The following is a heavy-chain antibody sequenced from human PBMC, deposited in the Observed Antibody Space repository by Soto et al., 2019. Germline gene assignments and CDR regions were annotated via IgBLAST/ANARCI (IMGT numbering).Heavy chain of an antibody. J-gene: IGHJ4*02. CDR3: ARERNGDYDSGVHDY. V-gene: IGHV1-18*01. D-gene: IGHD4-17*01. CDR2: ISAYNGNT. CDR1: GYTFTSYG. Sequence: RASVKVSCKASGYTFTSYGISWVRQAPGQGLEWMGWISAYNGNTNYAQKLQGRVTMTTDTSTSTAYMELRSLRSDDTAVYYCARERNGDYDSGVHDYWGQGTLVTVSS.